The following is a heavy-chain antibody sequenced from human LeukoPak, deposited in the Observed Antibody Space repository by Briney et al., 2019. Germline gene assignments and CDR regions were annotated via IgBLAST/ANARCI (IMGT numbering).Heavy chain of an antibody. D-gene: IGHD5-18*01. J-gene: IGHJ4*02. CDR3: ARDRVSRGYSYGYIGY. Sequence: GASVKVSCKASGYTFTGYYMHWVRQAPGQGLEWMGWINPNSGGTNYAQKFQGRVTMTRDTSISTAYMELSRLRSGDTAVYYCARDRVSRGYSYGYIGYWGQGTLVTVSS. V-gene: IGHV1-2*02. CDR2: INPNSGGT. CDR1: GYTFTGYY.